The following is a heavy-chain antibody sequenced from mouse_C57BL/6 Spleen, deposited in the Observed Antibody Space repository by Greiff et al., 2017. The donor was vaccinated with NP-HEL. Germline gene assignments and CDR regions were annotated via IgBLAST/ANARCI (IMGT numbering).Heavy chain of an antibody. CDR2: IYPGDGDT. J-gene: IGHJ4*01. D-gene: IGHD2-12*01. CDR3: ARWNDLYYSLYYYAMDY. CDR1: GYAFSSYW. V-gene: IGHV1-80*01. Sequence: QVQLQQSGAELVKPGASVKISCKASGYAFSSYWMNWVKQRPGKGLEWIGQIYPGDGDTNYNGKFKGKATLTADKSSSTAYMQLSSLTSEDSAVYFCARWNDLYYSLYYYAMDYWGQGTSVTVSS.